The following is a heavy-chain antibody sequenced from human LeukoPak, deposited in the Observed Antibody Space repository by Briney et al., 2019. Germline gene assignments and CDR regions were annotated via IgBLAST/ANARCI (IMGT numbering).Heavy chain of an antibody. CDR3: ATTIRDSPWDY. J-gene: IGHJ4*02. D-gene: IGHD5-12*01. CDR2: IKKDGSIK. V-gene: IGHV3-7*01. Sequence: SMRLSCAASGFTFSTYWMSWVRQAPGKGLEWVANIKKDGSIKYYVDSVRGRFTISRDNAKNSLYLQLNSLRAGDTAVYYCATTIRDSPWDYWGQGTLVTVSS. CDR1: GFTFSTYW.